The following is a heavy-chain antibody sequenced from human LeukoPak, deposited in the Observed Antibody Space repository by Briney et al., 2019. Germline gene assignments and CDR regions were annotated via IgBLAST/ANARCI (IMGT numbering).Heavy chain of an antibody. CDR3: ARDNSVSYSNPRPTLDP. V-gene: IGHV1-2*02. CDR1: GYTFTGYY. D-gene: IGHD4-11*01. CDR2: INPNSGGT. J-gene: IGHJ5*02. Sequence: ASVKVSCKASGYTFTGYYMHWVRQAPGQGLEWMGWINPNSGGTNYAQKFQGRVTMTRDTSISTAYMELSRLRSDDTAVYYCARDNSVSYSNPRPTLDPWGQGTLVTVSS.